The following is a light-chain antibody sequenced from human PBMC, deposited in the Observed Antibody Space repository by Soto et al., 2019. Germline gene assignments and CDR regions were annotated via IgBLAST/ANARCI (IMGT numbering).Light chain of an antibody. CDR2: RVS. V-gene: IGKV3-20*01. CDR3: QQYGNLPLT. CDR1: QTITT. J-gene: IGKJ4*01. Sequence: EIVMTQSPATLSVSPGQVATLSCRASQTITTLAWYQRKPGQAPRLLIYRVSSRATGVPDRFSGSGSGTDYTLTISRLEPEDFAVYYCQQYGNLPLTFGGGTKVDIK.